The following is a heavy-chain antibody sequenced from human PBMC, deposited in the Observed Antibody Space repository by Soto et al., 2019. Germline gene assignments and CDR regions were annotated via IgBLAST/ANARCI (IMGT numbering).Heavy chain of an antibody. Sequence: GGSLRLSCAASGFDASVNFMTWVRQAPGRGLEWVSVINNAGTTYYADSVKGRFTISGDKSKNTLYLQMNSLRVEDTAMYYCARGSPYYYDSSGHFDYWGQGTLVTVSS. J-gene: IGHJ4*02. CDR3: ARGSPYYYDSSGHFDY. D-gene: IGHD3-22*01. CDR1: GFDASVNF. CDR2: INNAGTT. V-gene: IGHV3-66*01.